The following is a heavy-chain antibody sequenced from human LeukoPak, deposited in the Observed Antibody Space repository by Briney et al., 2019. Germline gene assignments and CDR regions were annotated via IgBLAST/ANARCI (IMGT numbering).Heavy chain of an antibody. Sequence: SETLSLTCAVYGGSFSGYYWSWIRQPPGKGLEWIGEINHSGSTNYNPSLKSRVTISVDTSKNQFSLKLSSVTAADTAVYYCARRVQLWPGRSFDYWGQGALVTVSS. J-gene: IGHJ4*02. CDR3: ARRVQLWPGRSFDY. V-gene: IGHV4-34*01. CDR2: INHSGST. D-gene: IGHD5-18*01. CDR1: GGSFSGYY.